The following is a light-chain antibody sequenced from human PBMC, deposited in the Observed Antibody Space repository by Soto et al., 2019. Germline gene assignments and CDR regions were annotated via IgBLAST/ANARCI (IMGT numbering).Light chain of an antibody. CDR2: WAS. CDR1: QSVLYSSNNKNY. V-gene: IGKV4-1*01. J-gene: IGKJ1*01. CDR3: QHYYSIPWT. Sequence: DIVMTQSPDSLAVSLGERATINCKSSQSVLYSSNNKNYLSWYQQKPGQPPKLLIYWASTRESGVPDRFSGQRSGKKFTPNNSRLQAGDGAVYYCQHYYSIPWTFGQGTKVEIK.